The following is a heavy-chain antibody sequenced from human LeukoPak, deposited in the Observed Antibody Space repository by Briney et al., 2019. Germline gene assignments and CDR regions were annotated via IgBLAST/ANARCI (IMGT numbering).Heavy chain of an antibody. Sequence: GGSLRLSCAASGFTISRFWMSWVRQAPGKGLEWVASINQDESAKHYVDSVRGRFTISRDNAKNSLFLQMNSLRVEDTAFYYCAKLLCDATIYDFWGHGALVTVSS. V-gene: IGHV3-7*01. J-gene: IGHJ4*01. CDR2: INQDESAK. CDR3: AKLLCDATIYDF. CDR1: GFTISRFW. D-gene: IGHD5-24*01.